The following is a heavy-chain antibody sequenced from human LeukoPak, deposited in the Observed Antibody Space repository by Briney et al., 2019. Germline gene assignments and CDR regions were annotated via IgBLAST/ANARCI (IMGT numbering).Heavy chain of an antibody. CDR1: GYSISRGYQ. CDR3: ARVNWNPDF. CDR2: IHHSGST. D-gene: IGHD1-1*01. Sequence: SETLSLTCAVSGYSISRGYQWGWIRQPPGKGLEWIGSIHHSGSTYYNSSLKSRVTMSVDTSKNQFSLKVTSVTAADTAVYYCARVNWNPDFWGQGTLVTVSP. V-gene: IGHV4-38-2*01. J-gene: IGHJ4*02.